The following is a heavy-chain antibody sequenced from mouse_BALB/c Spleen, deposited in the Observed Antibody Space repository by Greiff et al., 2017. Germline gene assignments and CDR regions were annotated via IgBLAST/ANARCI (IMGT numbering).Heavy chain of an antibody. Sequence: VQLQQPGAELVKPGASVKISCKASGYTFTSYWMHWVKQRPGQSLEWIGEINPSNGGTNYNEKFKRKATLTVDKSSSTAYMQLSSLTSEDSAVYYCTNSYDGNYRYWYFDVWGAGTTVTVSS. D-gene: IGHD2-10*01. CDR3: TNSYDGNYRYWYFDV. CDR1: GYTFTSYW. CDR2: INPSNGGT. V-gene: IGHV1S16*01. J-gene: IGHJ1*01.